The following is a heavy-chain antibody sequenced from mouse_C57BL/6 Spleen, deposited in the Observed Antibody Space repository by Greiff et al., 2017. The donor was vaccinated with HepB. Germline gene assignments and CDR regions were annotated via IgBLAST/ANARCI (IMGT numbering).Heavy chain of an antibody. J-gene: IGHJ1*03. CDR3: AREGYYGSWYFDV. CDR2: ISYDGSN. Sequence: EVQLQQSGPGLVKPSQSLSLTCSVTGYSITSGYYWNWIRQFPGNKLEWMGYISYDGSNNYNPSLKNRISITRDTSKNQFFLKLNSVTTEDTATYYCAREGYYGSWYFDVWGTGTTVTVSS. V-gene: IGHV3-6*01. CDR1: GYSITSGYY. D-gene: IGHD1-2*01.